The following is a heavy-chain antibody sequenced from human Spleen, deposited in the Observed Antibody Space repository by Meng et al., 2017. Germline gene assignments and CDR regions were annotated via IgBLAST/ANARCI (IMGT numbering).Heavy chain of an antibody. Sequence: VQFRESGPALVKPSKTLYLTCAVSGDSITNHNWWAWVRQPPGKGLEWIGEIPHRGSSAYNPSLKSRVSMSIDKSRNQFSLKLTSVTAADTAVYYCLRGSGGSVWGQGTLVTASS. CDR2: IPHRGSS. D-gene: IGHD3-10*01. CDR3: LRGSGGSV. CDR1: GDSITNHNW. J-gene: IGHJ1*01. V-gene: IGHV4-4*02.